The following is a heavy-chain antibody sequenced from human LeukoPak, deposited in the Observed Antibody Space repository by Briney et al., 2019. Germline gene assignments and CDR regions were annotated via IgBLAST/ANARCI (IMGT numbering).Heavy chain of an antibody. CDR3: ARAPPGYDFWSGYVNWFDP. CDR2: IYYSGST. D-gene: IGHD3-3*01. CDR1: GYSISSGYY. V-gene: IGHV4-61*01. J-gene: IGHJ5*02. Sequence: PSETLSLTCAVSGYSISSGYYWGWIRQPPGKGLEWIGYIYYSGSTNYNPSLKSRVTISVDTSKNQFSLKLSSVTAADTAVYYRARAPPGYDFWSGYVNWFDPWGQGTLVTVSS.